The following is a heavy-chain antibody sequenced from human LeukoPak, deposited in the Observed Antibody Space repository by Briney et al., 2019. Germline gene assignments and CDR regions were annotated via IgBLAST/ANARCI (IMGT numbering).Heavy chain of an antibody. CDR1: GFTFSTHR. Sequence: GGSLRLSCVASGFTFSTHRMHWVRQAPGKGPEYVSGINANGDSTYYVESVKGTFTVSRDNSKNTLYLQMGSLRADDMAIYYCARELRYSSNTFDIWGQGTMVTVSS. D-gene: IGHD5-18*01. CDR2: INANGDST. CDR3: ARELRYSSNTFDI. J-gene: IGHJ3*02. V-gene: IGHV3-64*02.